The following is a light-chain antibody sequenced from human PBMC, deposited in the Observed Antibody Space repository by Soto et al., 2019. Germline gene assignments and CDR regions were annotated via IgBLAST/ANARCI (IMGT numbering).Light chain of an antibody. J-gene: IGLJ1*01. Sequence: QSVLTQPPSVSEAPRQRVTISCSGSSSNIGNNAVNWYQQLPGKAPKLLIYYDDLLPSGVSDRFSGSKSGTSASLAISGLQSEDEADYYGAAWDASRNANDFGTGTKVPV. CDR2: YDD. V-gene: IGLV1-36*01. CDR3: AAWDASRNAND. CDR1: SSNIGNNA.